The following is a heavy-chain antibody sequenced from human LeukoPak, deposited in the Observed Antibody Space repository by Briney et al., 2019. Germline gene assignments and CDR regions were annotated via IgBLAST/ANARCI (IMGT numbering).Heavy chain of an antibody. CDR1: GGTFSTFA. CDR2: IIPIFGTA. J-gene: IGHJ4*02. Sequence: GASVKVSCKASGGTFSTFAISWVRQAPGQGLEWMGGIIPIFGTANYAQKFQGRVTITADESTSTAYMELSSLRSEDTAVYYCAREKGYSGYELDYWGQGTLVTVSS. D-gene: IGHD5-12*01. V-gene: IGHV1-69*13. CDR3: AREKGYSGYELDY.